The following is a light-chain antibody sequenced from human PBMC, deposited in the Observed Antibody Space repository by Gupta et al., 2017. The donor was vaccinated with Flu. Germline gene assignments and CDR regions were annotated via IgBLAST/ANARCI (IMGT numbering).Light chain of an antibody. J-gene: IGLJ1*01. Sequence: SSELTQVPSVSVSPGQTASMTCSGDNLGDQYTFWYQQKPGQSPLLVIYEDKKRPAGIPGRFSGSNSGNTATLTIRGAQVMDEADYYCQAWDSSTGVFGTGTKVTVL. CDR3: QAWDSSTGV. CDR1: NLGDQY. V-gene: IGLV3-1*01. CDR2: EDK.